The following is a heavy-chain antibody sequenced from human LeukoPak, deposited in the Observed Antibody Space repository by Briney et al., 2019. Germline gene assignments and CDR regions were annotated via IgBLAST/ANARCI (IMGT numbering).Heavy chain of an antibody. CDR2: ISWNSGSI. CDR1: GLTFDDYA. Sequence: GGSLRLSCAASGLTFDDYAMHWVRQAPGKGLEWVSGISWNSGSIGYADSVKGRFTISRDNAKNSLYLQMNSLRAEDTAVYYCAGSILTGYPNFDYWGQGTLVTVSS. J-gene: IGHJ4*02. D-gene: IGHD3-9*01. CDR3: AGSILTGYPNFDY. V-gene: IGHV3-9*01.